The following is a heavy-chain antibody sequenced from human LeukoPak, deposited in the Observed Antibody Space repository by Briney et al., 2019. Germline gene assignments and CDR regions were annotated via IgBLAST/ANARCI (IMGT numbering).Heavy chain of an antibody. V-gene: IGHV3-48*01. Sequence: PGGSLRLSCAASGFTFSSYSMNWVRQAPGKGLEWVSYISSSSSTIYYAYSVQGRFTISRDNSKNTLSLQMTGLRPDDTAVYYCAKSWGYTRPYYNYMDVWGKGTTVTVSS. CDR3: AKSWGYTRPYYNYMDV. CDR2: ISSSSSTI. CDR1: GFTFSSYS. J-gene: IGHJ6*03. D-gene: IGHD3-16*02.